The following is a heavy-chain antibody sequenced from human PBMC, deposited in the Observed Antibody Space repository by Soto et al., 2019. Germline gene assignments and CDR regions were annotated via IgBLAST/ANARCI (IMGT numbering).Heavy chain of an antibody. V-gene: IGHV1-69*13. CDR1: GGTFSSYA. CDR2: IIPIFGTA. CDR3: ARAGYYYDSSGYNYYGMDV. Sequence: SVKVSCKASGGTFSSYAISWVRQAPGQGLEWMGGIIPIFGTANYAQKFQGRVTITADESTSTAYMELSSLRSEDTAVYYCARAGYYYDSSGYNYYGMDVWGQGTKVTVSS. D-gene: IGHD3-22*01. J-gene: IGHJ6*02.